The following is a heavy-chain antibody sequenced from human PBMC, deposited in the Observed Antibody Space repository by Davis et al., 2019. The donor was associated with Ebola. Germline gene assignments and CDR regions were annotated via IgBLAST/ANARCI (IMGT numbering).Heavy chain of an antibody. D-gene: IGHD2-21*01. CDR2: IYYSGST. CDR3: ARDPGIVVVIYYGMDV. J-gene: IGHJ6*02. CDR1: GGSISSYY. Sequence: SETLSLTCTVSGGSISSYYWSWIRQPPGKGLEWIGYIYYSGSTNYNPSLKSRVTISVDTSKNQFSLKLNSVTPEDTAVYYCARDPGIVVVIYYGMDVWGQGTTVTVSS. V-gene: IGHV4-59*12.